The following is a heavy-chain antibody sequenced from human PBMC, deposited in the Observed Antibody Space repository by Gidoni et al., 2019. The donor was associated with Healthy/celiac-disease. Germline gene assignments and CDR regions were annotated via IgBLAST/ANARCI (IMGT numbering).Heavy chain of an antibody. CDR3: ARWVAAAGGNFDY. V-gene: IGHV3-33*01. Sequence: QVQLVESGGGVVQPGRSLRLSRAASGFTFSSYGMHWVRQAPGKGLEWVAVIWYDGSNKYYADSVKGRFTISRDNSKNTLYLQMNSLRAEDTAVYYCARWVAAAGGNFDYWGQGTLVTVSS. D-gene: IGHD6-13*01. CDR2: IWYDGSNK. J-gene: IGHJ4*02. CDR1: GFTFSSYG.